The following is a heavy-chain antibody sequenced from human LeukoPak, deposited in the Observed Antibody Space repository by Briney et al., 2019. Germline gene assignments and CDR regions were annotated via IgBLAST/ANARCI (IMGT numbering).Heavy chain of an antibody. D-gene: IGHD2-2*01. CDR1: GYSISSGYY. CDR2: IYHSGST. CDR3: ARGSVVPAAMGRNWFDP. Sequence: SETLSLTCTVSGYSISSGYYWGWIRQPPGKGLEWIGSIYHSGSTYYNPSLKSRVTMSVDTSKNQFSLKLSSVTAADTAVYYCARGSVVPAAMGRNWFDPWGQGTLVTVSS. V-gene: IGHV4-38-2*02. J-gene: IGHJ5*02.